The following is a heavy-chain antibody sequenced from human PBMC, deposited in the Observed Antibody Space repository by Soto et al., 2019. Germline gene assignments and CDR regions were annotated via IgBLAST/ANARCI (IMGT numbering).Heavy chain of an antibody. D-gene: IGHD6-13*01. CDR1: GYTFTSYA. CDR2: INAGNGNT. CDR3: ARDGVAAAGTSWFDP. V-gene: IGHV1-3*01. Sequence: ASVKVSCKASGYTFTSYAMHWVRQAPGQRLEWMGWINAGNGNTKYSQKFQGRVTITTDTSASTAYMELSSLRSEDTAVYYCARDGVAAAGTSWFDPWGQGTLVTVSS. J-gene: IGHJ5*02.